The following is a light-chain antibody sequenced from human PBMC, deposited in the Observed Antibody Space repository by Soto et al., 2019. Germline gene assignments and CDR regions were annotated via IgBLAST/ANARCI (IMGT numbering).Light chain of an antibody. Sequence: EILIRQSPATLSVSPGERDTRSCRASQSVSSNLAWYQQKPGPAPRLLIYGASTRATGIPARFSGSGSGTEFTPTISRLQSEDFAVYYRQPYGSSITFGKGTRVEIK. CDR3: QPYGSSIT. V-gene: IGKV3-15*01. CDR2: GAS. CDR1: QSVSSN. J-gene: IGKJ5*01.